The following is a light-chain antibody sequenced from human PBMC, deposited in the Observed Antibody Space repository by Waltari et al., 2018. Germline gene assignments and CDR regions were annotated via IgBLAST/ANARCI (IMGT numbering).Light chain of an antibody. CDR1: RSDVGGYNY. V-gene: IGLV2-14*01. J-gene: IGLJ1*01. CDR3: SSYTSSSPYV. Sequence: QSALTQPASVSGSPGQSITIYCTGTRSDVGGYNYVSWYQQHPGKAPKLMIYDVSKRPSGVSNRFSGSKSGNTASLTISGLQAEDEADYYCSSYTSSSPYVFGTGTKVTVL. CDR2: DVS.